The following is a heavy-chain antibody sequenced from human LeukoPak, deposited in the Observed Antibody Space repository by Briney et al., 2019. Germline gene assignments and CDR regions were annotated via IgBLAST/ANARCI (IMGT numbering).Heavy chain of an antibody. CDR3: ARAGWFGDYNWFDP. Sequence: PGESLRLSCAASGLPFSSYSMKWVRQAPAKGLEWVSYISSASNTIYYADSVKGQCTITRANDKTTLYLQMNSRRAEDTAMYYCARAGWFGDYNWFDPWGQGTLVTVSS. CDR2: ISSASNTI. CDR1: GLPFSSYS. J-gene: IGHJ5*02. D-gene: IGHD3-10*01. V-gene: IGHV3-48*01.